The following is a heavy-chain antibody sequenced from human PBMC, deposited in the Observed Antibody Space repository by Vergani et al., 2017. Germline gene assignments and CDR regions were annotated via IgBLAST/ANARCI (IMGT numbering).Heavy chain of an antibody. V-gene: IGHV3-30*18. Sequence: QVQLVESGGGVVQPGRSLRLSCAASGFTFSSYGMHWVRQAPGKGLEWVAVISYDGSNKYYADSVKGRFTISRDNSKNTLYLQMNSLRAEDTAVYDCAKNRVDSSGRNYYGMDVWGQGTTVTVSS. CDR3: AKNRVDSSGRNYYGMDV. CDR2: ISYDGSNK. CDR1: GFTFSSYG. J-gene: IGHJ6*02. D-gene: IGHD3-22*01.